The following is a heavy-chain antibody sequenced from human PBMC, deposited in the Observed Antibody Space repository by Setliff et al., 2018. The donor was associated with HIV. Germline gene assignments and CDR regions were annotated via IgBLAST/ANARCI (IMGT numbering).Heavy chain of an antibody. CDR3: TRDLWGDDYYYNNMDV. V-gene: IGHV4-4*07. J-gene: IGHJ6*03. Sequence: SLTCSVSGASITSHNWSWIRQAAGKGLEWIGRIYTRGNTNYNPSLRSRVTMSVDTSKNQFSLKVTSVTAADTAVYYCTRDLWGDDYYYNNMDVWGKGTTVTVSS. D-gene: IGHD2-21*02. CDR2: IYTRGNT. CDR1: GASITSHN.